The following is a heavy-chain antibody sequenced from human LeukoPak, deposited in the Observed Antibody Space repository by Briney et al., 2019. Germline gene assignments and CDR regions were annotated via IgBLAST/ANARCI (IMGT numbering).Heavy chain of an antibody. CDR1: GGSFSGYY. CDR3: ARGLRGYSYFDY. D-gene: IGHD5-18*01. V-gene: IGHV4-34*01. Sequence: PSQTLSLTCAVYGGSFSGYYWSWIRQPPGKGXEWIGEINHSGSTNYNPSLKSRVTISVDTSKNQFSLKLSSVTAADTAVYYCARGLRGYSYFDYWGQGTLVTVSS. CDR2: INHSGST. J-gene: IGHJ4*02.